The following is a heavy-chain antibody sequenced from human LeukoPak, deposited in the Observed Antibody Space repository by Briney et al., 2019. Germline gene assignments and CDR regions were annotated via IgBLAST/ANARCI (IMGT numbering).Heavy chain of an antibody. CDR3: ARPSYYSSVNYFDY. D-gene: IGHD3-10*01. CDR1: GYSISSGYY. Sequence: NPSETLSLTCTVSGYSISSGYYWGWIRQPPGKGLEWIGSIYHSGSTYYNPSLKSRVTISVDTSKNQFSLKLSSVTAADTAVYYCARPSYYSSVNYFDYWGQGTLVTVSS. CDR2: IYHSGST. V-gene: IGHV4-38-2*02. J-gene: IGHJ4*02.